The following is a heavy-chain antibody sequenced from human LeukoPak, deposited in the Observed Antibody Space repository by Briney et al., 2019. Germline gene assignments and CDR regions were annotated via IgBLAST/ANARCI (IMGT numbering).Heavy chain of an antibody. Sequence: GASVKVSCKASGYTFTSYDINWVRQAAGQGLEWMGWMNPNSGNTGYAQKFQGRVTMTRNTSISTAYMELSSLRSEDAAVYYCARGRIAAAGLNWFDPWGQGTLVTVSS. D-gene: IGHD6-13*01. J-gene: IGHJ5*02. CDR1: GYTFTSYD. V-gene: IGHV1-8*01. CDR3: ARGRIAAAGLNWFDP. CDR2: MNPNSGNT.